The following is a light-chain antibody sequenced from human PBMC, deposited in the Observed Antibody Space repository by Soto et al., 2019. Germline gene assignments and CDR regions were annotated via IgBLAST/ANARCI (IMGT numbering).Light chain of an antibody. CDR3: QQYNSWPPWT. CDR1: QSVSSN. Sequence: EIVMTQSPATLSVSPGERATLSCRTSQSVSSNLAWYQQKHGQAPRLLIYGASTRATGIPARFSGSGSGTEFTLTISSLQSEDFAVYYCQQYNSWPPWTFGQGTRVEIK. V-gene: IGKV3-15*01. J-gene: IGKJ1*01. CDR2: GAS.